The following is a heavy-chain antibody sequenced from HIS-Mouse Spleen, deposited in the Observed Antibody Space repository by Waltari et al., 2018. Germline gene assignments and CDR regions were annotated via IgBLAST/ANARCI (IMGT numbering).Heavy chain of an antibody. CDR3: ARGRDSGSYYFDY. V-gene: IGHV4-59*12. CDR1: GGSISSYY. D-gene: IGHD1-26*01. Sequence: QVQLQESGPGLVKPSETLSLTCTVSGGSISSYYWSWIRQPPGKGLEWIGDIYYRGSTNYTPSLKSRVTISVDTSKNQFSLKLSSVTAADTAVYYCARGRDSGSYYFDYWGQGTLVTVSS. CDR2: IYYRGST. J-gene: IGHJ4*02.